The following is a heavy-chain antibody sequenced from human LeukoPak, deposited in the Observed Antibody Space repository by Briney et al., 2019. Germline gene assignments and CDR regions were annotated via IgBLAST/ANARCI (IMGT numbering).Heavy chain of an antibody. V-gene: IGHV3-9*01. J-gene: IGHJ3*02. CDR1: GFTFDDYA. D-gene: IGHD2-2*02. CDR3: AKDLFRYCSSTSCYKGGYDAFDI. CDR2: ISWNSGSI. Sequence: PGRSLRLSCAASGFTFDDYAMHWVRQAPGKGLEWVSGISWNSGSIGYADSVKGRFTISRDNAKNSLYLQMNSLRAEDTALYYCAKDLFRYCSSTSCYKGGYDAFDIWGQGTMVTVSS.